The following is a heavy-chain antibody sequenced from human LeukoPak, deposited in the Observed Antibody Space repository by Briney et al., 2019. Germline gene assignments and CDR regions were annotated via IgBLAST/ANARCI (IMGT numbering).Heavy chain of an antibody. V-gene: IGHV5-51*01. CDR2: INPGDSDT. D-gene: IGHD2-2*01. Sequence: GESLKISCKGSGYNFASYWIGWVRQMPGKGLEWMGNINPGDSDTRYSPSFQGQVTMTVDKAINTACLHWISLKASDTAMYYCTRYQVPPGRDYFDYWGQGTLVTVSS. CDR3: TRYQVPPGRDYFDY. CDR1: GYNFASYW. J-gene: IGHJ4*02.